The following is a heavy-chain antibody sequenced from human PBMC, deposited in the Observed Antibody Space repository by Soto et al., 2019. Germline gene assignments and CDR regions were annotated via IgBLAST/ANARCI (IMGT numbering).Heavy chain of an antibody. D-gene: IGHD6-19*01. CDR3: AKGVSSSAWSASDN. CDR2: ISDSDNAT. CDR1: GFTFSSYA. J-gene: IGHJ4*02. V-gene: IGHV3-23*01. Sequence: EVQVLESGGGLVQPGGSLRLSCAASGFTFSSYAMTWVRQAPGKGLEWVSVISDSDNATYYADSVKGRFTISRDNSKNTLYLQFNSLRAEDTAVYYCAKGVSSSAWSASDNWGQGTLVTVSS.